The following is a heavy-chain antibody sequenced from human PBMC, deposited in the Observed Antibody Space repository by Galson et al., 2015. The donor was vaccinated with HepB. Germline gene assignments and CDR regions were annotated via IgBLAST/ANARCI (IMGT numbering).Heavy chain of an antibody. J-gene: IGHJ5*02. CDR1: GYIFTNYL. CDR2: ISPYNGNT. D-gene: IGHD6-13*01. V-gene: IGHV1-18*04. Sequence: SVKVSCKASGYIFTNYLISWVRQAPGQGLEWMGWISPYNGNTNYAQKFQGRVTMTTDTSTNTVYMDLRSLRSDDTAVYYCARDGHEGQQLGGRENWFDPWRQGILVTVS. CDR3: ARDGHEGQQLGGRENWFDP.